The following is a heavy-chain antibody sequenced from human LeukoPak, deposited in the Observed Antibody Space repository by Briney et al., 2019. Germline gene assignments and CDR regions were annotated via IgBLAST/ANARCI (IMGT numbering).Heavy chain of an antibody. D-gene: IGHD1-26*01. CDR2: IISNGGST. J-gene: IGHJ6*03. CDR3: PRVKMGPPINASYSYSLAV. CDR1: RFTFSSYT. Sequence: GGSLRLSCAASRFTFSSYTIKWVRQAPGKGLEHVSAIISNGGSTHYTDSVKGRFTISRDNSKNTVYLQMGSLRADDMAVYYCPRVKMGPPINASYSYSLAVWARGPPVPSSS. V-gene: IGHV3-64*02.